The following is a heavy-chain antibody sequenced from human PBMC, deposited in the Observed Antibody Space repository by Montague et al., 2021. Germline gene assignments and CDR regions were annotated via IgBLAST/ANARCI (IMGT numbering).Heavy chain of an antibody. CDR2: HRLREKNN. D-gene: IGHD5-24*01. CDR1: GDSDSGVELS. V-gene: IGHV6-1*01. CDR3: ARGWQNRFDP. J-gene: IGHJ5*02. Sequence: CAISGDSDSGVELSRKWVEHTPELQPLRLVGCHRLREKNNEYAISVKSRITVNPDTSKNPFSLLLNSVTPEDTAVYYCARGWQNRFDPWGQGTLVTVSS.